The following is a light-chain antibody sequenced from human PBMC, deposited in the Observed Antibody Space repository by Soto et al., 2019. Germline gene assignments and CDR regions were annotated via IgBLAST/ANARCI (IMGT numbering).Light chain of an antibody. CDR3: QQRSNWPPLIS. CDR2: DAS. CDR1: QSVTTD. J-gene: IGKJ5*01. V-gene: IGKV3-11*01. Sequence: TQSPVTLSVYPGERAPLSCRASQSVTTDLAWNQQKPGQAPRLLIYDASNRATGIPARFSGSGSGTDFTLTISSLEPEDFAVYYCQQRSNWPPLISFGQGTRLEI.